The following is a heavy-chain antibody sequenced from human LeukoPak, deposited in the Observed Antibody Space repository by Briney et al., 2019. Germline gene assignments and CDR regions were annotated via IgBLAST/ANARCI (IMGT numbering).Heavy chain of an antibody. CDR1: GFTFSSYS. D-gene: IGHD2-2*01. CDR2: VSSGSSAI. V-gene: IGHV3-48*04. CDR3: ARRLGYCSSTSCYDAFDI. Sequence: PGGSLRLSCSASGFTFSSYSMNWVHQAPGKGLEWVSYVSSGSSAIYYADSMKGRFTISRDNAKNSLYLQMNSLRAEDTAVYYCARRLGYCSSTSCYDAFDIWGQGTMVTVSS. J-gene: IGHJ3*02.